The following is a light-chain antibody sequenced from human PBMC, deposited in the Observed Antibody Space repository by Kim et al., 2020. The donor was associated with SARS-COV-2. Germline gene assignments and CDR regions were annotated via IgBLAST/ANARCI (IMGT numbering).Light chain of an antibody. CDR2: DVS. CDR1: SSDVCGYNY. V-gene: IGLV2-14*04. J-gene: IGLJ1*01. Sequence: GQSITVSCTGTSSDVCGYNYVSWYQQHPGKAPKLIIYDVSKRPSGVSNRFSGSKSGNTASLTISGLQAEDEAYYYCSSYTSSSTYVFGTGTKVTVL. CDR3: SSYTSSSTYV.